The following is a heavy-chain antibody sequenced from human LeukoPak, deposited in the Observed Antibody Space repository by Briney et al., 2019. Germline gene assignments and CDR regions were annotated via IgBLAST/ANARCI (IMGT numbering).Heavy chain of an antibody. CDR3: ARALYCSSTICFYFDY. J-gene: IGHJ4*02. Sequence: SETLSLTCTVSGGSISSYYWSWIWQPAGKGLEWIGRIYSSGSTNYNPSLKSRVTMSVDTSKNQFSLKLTSVTAADTAVYYCARALYCSSTICFYFDYWGQGTLVTVSS. CDR1: GGSISSYY. D-gene: IGHD2-2*01. V-gene: IGHV4-4*07. CDR2: IYSSGST.